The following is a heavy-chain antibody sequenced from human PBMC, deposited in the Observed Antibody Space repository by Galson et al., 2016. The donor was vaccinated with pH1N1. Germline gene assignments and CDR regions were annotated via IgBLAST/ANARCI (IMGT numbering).Heavy chain of an antibody. J-gene: IGHJ4*02. CDR2: IIPILGVV. Sequence: SVKVSCKASGDTFIDYAISWVRQAPGQGLEWMGAIIPILGVVSYAQTFQGRVAITAANSTTIVYMELSSLRSEDTAVYYCGRDRYGGATEYWGQGALVTVSS. D-gene: IGHD4-23*01. CDR1: GDTFIDYA. V-gene: IGHV1-69*10. CDR3: GRDRYGGATEY.